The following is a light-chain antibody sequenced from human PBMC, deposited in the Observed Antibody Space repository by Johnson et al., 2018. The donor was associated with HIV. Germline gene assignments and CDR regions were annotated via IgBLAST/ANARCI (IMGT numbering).Light chain of an antibody. CDR3: GTWDSSLSAGV. CDR2: DNN. Sequence: VLPQPPSVSAAPGQKVTISCSGSSSNIGNNYVSWYQQLPGTAPKLLIYDNNKRPSGIPDRFSGSKSGTSATLGITGLQTGDEADYYCGTWDSSLSAGVFGTGTKVTVL. V-gene: IGLV1-51*01. J-gene: IGLJ1*01. CDR1: SSNIGNNY.